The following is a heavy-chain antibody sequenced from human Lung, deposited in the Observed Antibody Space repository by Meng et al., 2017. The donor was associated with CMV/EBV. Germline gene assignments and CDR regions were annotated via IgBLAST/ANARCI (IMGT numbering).Heavy chain of an antibody. CDR3: ARQRPVLDAFDI. Sequence: SXTXSLXCTVSGGSISSSSYYWGWIRQPPGKGLEWIGSIYYSGSTYYNPSLKSRVTISVDTSKNQFSLKLSSVTAADTAVYYCARQRPVLDAFDIWGQGTMVTVSS. J-gene: IGHJ3*02. V-gene: IGHV4-39*01. CDR2: IYYSGST. CDR1: GGSISSSSYY. D-gene: IGHD3-3*01.